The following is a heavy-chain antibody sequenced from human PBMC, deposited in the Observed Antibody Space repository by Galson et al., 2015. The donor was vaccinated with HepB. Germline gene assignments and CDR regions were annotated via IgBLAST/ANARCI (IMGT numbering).Heavy chain of an antibody. V-gene: IGHV3-33*01. D-gene: IGHD3-22*01. CDR2: IWYDGSNK. J-gene: IGHJ4*02. Sequence: SCAASGFTFSSYGMHWVCQAPGKGLEWVAVIWYDGSNKYYADSVKGRFTISRDNSKNTLYLQMNSLRAEDTAVYYCAREGYYDSSMYWGQGTLVTVSS. CDR1: GFTFSSYG. CDR3: AREGYYDSSMY.